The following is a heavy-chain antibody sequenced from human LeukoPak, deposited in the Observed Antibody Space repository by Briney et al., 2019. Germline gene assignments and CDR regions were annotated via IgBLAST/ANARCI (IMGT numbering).Heavy chain of an antibody. CDR3: AREPGSSGYYYGSSQMGVFDY. Sequence: PGGALRLSCAASGFTFSSYAMHWVRQAPGKGPEWVAVISYDGSNKYYADSVKGRFTISRDNSKNTLYLQMNSLRAEDTAVYYCAREPGSSGYYYGSSQMGVFDYWGQGTLVTVSS. J-gene: IGHJ4*02. D-gene: IGHD3-22*01. CDR2: ISYDGSNK. CDR1: GFTFSSYA. V-gene: IGHV3-30*04.